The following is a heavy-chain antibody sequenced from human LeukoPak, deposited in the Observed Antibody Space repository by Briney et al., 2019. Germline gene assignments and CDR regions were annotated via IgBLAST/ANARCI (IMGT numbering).Heavy chain of an antibody. V-gene: IGHV3-23*01. J-gene: IGHJ4*02. CDR2: ISGSGGST. CDR3: ARDSTDFRYCTNGVCFYFDY. CDR1: GFTFSSYA. D-gene: IGHD2-8*01. Sequence: GGSLRLSCAASGFTFSSYAMSWVRQAPGKGLEWVSAISGSGGSTYYADSVKGRFTISRDNSKNTLYLQMNSLRAEDTAVYYCARDSTDFRYCTNGVCFYFDYWGQGTLVTVSS.